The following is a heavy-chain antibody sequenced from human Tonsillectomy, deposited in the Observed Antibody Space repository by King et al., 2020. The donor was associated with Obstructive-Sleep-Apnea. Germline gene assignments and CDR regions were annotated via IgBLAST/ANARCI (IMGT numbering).Heavy chain of an antibody. CDR2: IYHSGST. J-gene: IGHJ4*02. Sequence: QLQESGPGLVKPSETLSLTCTVSGYSLRSGFYWGWIRQPPGKGLEWIGTIYHSGSTYYNASLKSRVTLSVDTSKNQFSLKLRSVTAADTGVYYCARIMAAETKLDYWDQGTLVTVSA. D-gene: IGHD6-13*01. CDR1: GYSLRSGFY. CDR3: ARIMAAETKLDY. V-gene: IGHV4-38-2*02.